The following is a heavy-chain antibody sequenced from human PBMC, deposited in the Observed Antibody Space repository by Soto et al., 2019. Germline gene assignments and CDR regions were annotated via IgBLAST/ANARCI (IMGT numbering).Heavy chain of an antibody. CDR3: ARAAVDQHFDY. CDR1: GYSFTNYY. J-gene: IGHJ4*02. V-gene: IGHV1-46*03. D-gene: IGHD6-13*01. CDR2: INPSINNT. Sequence: GASVKVSCKASGYSFTNYYIHWVRQAPGQGLEWMGIINPSINNTRYAQSFQGRVTMARDTSTNTVHMELTSLRSEDTAVYYCARAAVDQHFDYWGQGTLVTVSS.